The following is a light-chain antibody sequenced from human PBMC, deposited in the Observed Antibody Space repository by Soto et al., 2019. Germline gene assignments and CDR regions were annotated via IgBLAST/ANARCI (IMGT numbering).Light chain of an antibody. CDR1: QTVSSF. CDR3: QQRSNWPLT. Sequence: VLTQSPATLSLSPGERATLSCRASQTVSSFLAWYQQKPGQAPRLLIRDSSDRATGIPARFSGSGSGTDFTLTISSLEPEDVAVYYCQQRSNWPLTFGGGTKVDIK. J-gene: IGKJ4*01. V-gene: IGKV3-11*01. CDR2: DSS.